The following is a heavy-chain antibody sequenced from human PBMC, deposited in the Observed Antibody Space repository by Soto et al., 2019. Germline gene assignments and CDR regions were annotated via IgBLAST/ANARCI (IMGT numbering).Heavy chain of an antibody. V-gene: IGHV1-8*01. J-gene: IGHJ5*02. CDR3: ARGWQRRRVTWFDP. D-gene: IGHD6-25*01. Sequence: QVQLVQSGAEVKKPGASVNVSCKASGYTFTSYDINWVRQATGQGLEWLGWMNPNSGNTGYAQKFQGRVAMTSNTSRSTAYMELSSLRSEDTAVYYCARGWQRRRVTWFDPWGQGTLVTVSS. CDR2: MNPNSGNT. CDR1: GYTFTSYD.